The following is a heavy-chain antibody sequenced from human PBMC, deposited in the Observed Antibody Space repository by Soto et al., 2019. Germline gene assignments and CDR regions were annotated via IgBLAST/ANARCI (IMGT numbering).Heavy chain of an antibody. D-gene: IGHD3-9*01. V-gene: IGHV3-53*01. CDR2: IYAGGNT. CDR1: GFIVTSNY. Sequence: LGGSRSLSWAASGFIVTSNYTTWVRQAPGKGLECVSVIYAGGNTYYPDSVKGRFTISSDNSKNTLFLQMNNLRAEDTAVYYCARVTTFYDILTSSYALNYFNYWGQGTRV. CDR3: ARVTTFYDILTSSYALNYFNY. J-gene: IGHJ4*02.